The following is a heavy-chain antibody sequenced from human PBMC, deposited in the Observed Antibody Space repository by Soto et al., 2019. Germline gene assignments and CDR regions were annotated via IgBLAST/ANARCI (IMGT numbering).Heavy chain of an antibody. CDR1: GFSLSTSGVG. D-gene: IGHD6-19*01. V-gene: IGHV2-5*02. Sequence: QITLKESGPTLVKPTQTLTLTCTFSGFSLSTSGVGVGWIRQPPGKALEWLALIYWDNDKRYSPALKSRLTITKDTSRNQVVLTMTNMDPVDTATYYCALREKSYSCGRRFDYWGQGTLVTVSS. CDR3: ALREKSYSCGRRFDY. J-gene: IGHJ4*02. CDR2: IYWDNDK.